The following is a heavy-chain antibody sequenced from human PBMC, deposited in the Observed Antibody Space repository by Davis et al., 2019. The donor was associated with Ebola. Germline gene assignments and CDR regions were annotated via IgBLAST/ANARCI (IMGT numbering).Heavy chain of an antibody. Sequence: PGGSLRPSCAVYGGSLRGYYWSWIRQPPGKGLEWIGYIYYSGRTNYNPSLKSRVTISVDTSKNQFSLKLSSVTAADTAVYYCARLVWGPIIQGGYFDYWGQGTLVTVSS. V-gene: IGHV4-59*01. J-gene: IGHJ4*02. CDR2: IYYSGRT. CDR3: ARLVWGPIIQGGYFDY. CDR1: GGSLRGYY. D-gene: IGHD7-27*01.